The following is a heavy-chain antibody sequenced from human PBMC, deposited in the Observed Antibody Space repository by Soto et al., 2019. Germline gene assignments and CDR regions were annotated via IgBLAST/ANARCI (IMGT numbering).Heavy chain of an antibody. CDR1: GGSFSGYY. CDR3: ARGEGGYDYRFRAYFQH. D-gene: IGHD5-12*01. V-gene: IGHV4-34*01. CDR2: INHSGST. J-gene: IGHJ1*01. Sequence: QVQLQQWGAGLLKPSETLSLTCAVYGGSFSGYYWSWIRQPPGKGLEWIGEINHSGSTNYNPSLKSRVTISVDPSKNQFSLKLSSVTAADTAVYYCARGEGGYDYRFRAYFQHWGQGTLVTVSS.